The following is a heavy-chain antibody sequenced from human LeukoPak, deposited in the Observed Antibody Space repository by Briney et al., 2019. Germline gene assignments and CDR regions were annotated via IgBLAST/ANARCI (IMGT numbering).Heavy chain of an antibody. CDR2: ISSSGDTI. V-gene: IGHV3-48*03. Sequence: GGSLRLSCAASRFTFSSYAMNWVRQAPGKGLEWVSYISSSGDTIYYTDSVKGRFTISRDNAKNSLYLQMNSLRAEDTAVYYCARPPSITNPYYGLDVWGRGTTVTVSS. J-gene: IGHJ6*02. CDR3: ARPPSITNPYYGLDV. CDR1: RFTFSSYA. D-gene: IGHD3-3*01.